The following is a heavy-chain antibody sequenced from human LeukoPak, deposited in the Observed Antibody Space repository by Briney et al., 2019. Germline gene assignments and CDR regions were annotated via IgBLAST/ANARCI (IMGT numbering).Heavy chain of an antibody. CDR1: GYTFTSYD. CDR3: ARDNLSMTTVTTHWFDP. D-gene: IGHD4-17*01. CDR2: ISAYNGNT. Sequence: GASVKVSCKASGYTFTSYDISRVRQAPGQGLEWMGWISAYNGNTNYAQKLQGRVTMTTDTSTSTAYMELRSLRSDDTAVYYCARDNLSMTTVTTHWFDPWGQGTLVTVSS. J-gene: IGHJ5*02. V-gene: IGHV1-18*01.